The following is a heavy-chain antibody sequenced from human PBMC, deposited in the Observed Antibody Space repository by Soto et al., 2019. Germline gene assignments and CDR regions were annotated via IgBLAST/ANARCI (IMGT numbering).Heavy chain of an antibody. Sequence: SETLSLTCTVSGGSISSRGYYWGWIRQPPGKGLEWIGTIYYSGSTYYNPSLKSRVTISVDTSKNQFSLKLSSVTAADTAVYYCARHRHGYSSGWSVTPERWLDPWGQGTLVTVSS. D-gene: IGHD6-19*01. CDR1: GGSISSRGYY. CDR2: IYYSGST. J-gene: IGHJ5*02. V-gene: IGHV4-39*01. CDR3: ARHRHGYSSGWSVTPERWLDP.